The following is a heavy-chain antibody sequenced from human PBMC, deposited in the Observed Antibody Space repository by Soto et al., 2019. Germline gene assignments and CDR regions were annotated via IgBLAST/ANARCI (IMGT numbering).Heavy chain of an antibody. D-gene: IGHD3-3*01. CDR1: GYPVNIYA. J-gene: IGHJ6*02. CDR3: AKDIHPIRIFGVVMGSGRYYGMDV. V-gene: IGHV3-23*01. CDR2: ISCSGGST. Sequence: PCGSLSLGCAACGYPVNIYAVPWVRHAPGKGLDWVSAISCSGGSTYYADSVKGRFTISRDNSKNTLYLQMNSLRAEDTAVYYCAKDIHPIRIFGVVMGSGRYYGMDVWGQGTTVTVSS.